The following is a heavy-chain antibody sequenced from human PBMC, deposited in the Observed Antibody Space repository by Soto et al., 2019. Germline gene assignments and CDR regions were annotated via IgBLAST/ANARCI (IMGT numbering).Heavy chain of an antibody. CDR1: GYAFTTYG. Sequence: QVHLVQSGAEVKKPGASVKVSCQASGYAFTTYGITWVRQAPGQGLEWMGWISAHNGNTNYAQKLQGRVTVTRDTXXXXXXXXXXXXXXXXXXXXXXXXXXXGDYXGQGALVTVSS. CDR3: XXXXXGDY. J-gene: IGHJ4*02. CDR2: ISAHNGNT. V-gene: IGHV1-18*01.